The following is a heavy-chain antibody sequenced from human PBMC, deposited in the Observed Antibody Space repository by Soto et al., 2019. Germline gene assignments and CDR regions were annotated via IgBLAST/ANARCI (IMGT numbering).Heavy chain of an antibody. CDR1: GDSINSFY. CDR2: IYYSGSP. Sequence: SETLSLTCTVSGDSINSFYWSWIRQPPGKGLEWIGYIYYSGSPDYNPSLKTRVTISVDTSKNQFSLKLSSVTAADTAIYYCARLGYEPPYTCFDPWGQGTLVTVSS. D-gene: IGHD5-12*01. V-gene: IGHV4-59*01. CDR3: ARLGYEPPYTCFDP. J-gene: IGHJ5*02.